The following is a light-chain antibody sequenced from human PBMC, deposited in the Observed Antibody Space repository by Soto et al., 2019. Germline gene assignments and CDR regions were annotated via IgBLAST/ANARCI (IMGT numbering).Light chain of an antibody. CDR2: DAS. Sequence: DIQMTQSPSTLCASVGDRVTITCRASHSFTRWLAWYQQKPGKAPKLLIYDASNLEIGAPSRFSGSGSGTEFTLTISSLQPDDFATYYCQKYNSYLWTFGQGTKVDI. V-gene: IGKV1-5*01. J-gene: IGKJ1*01. CDR3: QKYNSYLWT. CDR1: HSFTRW.